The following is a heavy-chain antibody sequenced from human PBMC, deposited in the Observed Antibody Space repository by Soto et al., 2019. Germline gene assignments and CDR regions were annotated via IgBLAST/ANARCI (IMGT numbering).Heavy chain of an antibody. CDR2: IFYSGST. J-gene: IGHJ6*02. CDR1: GGSISSYY. Sequence: QVQLQESGPGLVKPSETLSLTCTVSGGSISSYYWSWIRQPPGKGLEWIGYIFYSGSTNYNPSLKSRVTISVDTSKHQFSLKLSSVTAADTAVYYCAKSRPNYYYYCGMDVWGQGTTVTVSS. V-gene: IGHV4-59*01. CDR3: AKSRPNYYYYCGMDV.